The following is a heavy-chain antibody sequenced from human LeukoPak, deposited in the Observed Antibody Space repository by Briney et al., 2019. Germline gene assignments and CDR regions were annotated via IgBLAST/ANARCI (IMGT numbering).Heavy chain of an antibody. D-gene: IGHD2-2*01. CDR3: ARGFGAAIHYFDY. J-gene: IGHJ4*02. CDR2: IYYSGST. Sequence: SETLSLTCTVSGGSISSYYWSWIRQPPGKGLEWIGYIYYSGSTNYNPSLKSRVTISVDTSKNQFSLKLSSVTAADTAVYYCARGFGAAIHYFDYWGQGTLVTVSS. V-gene: IGHV4-59*12. CDR1: GGSISSYY.